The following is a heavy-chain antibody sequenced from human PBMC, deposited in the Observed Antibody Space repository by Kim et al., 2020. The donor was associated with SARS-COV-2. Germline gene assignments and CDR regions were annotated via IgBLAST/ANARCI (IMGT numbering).Heavy chain of an antibody. D-gene: IGHD3-22*01. CDR2: IRSKANSYAT. J-gene: IGHJ6*02. V-gene: IGHV3-73*01. CDR1: GFTFSGSA. CDR3: TRPYDSSGYYDYYYYGMDV. Sequence: GGSLRLSCAASGFTFSGSAMHWVRQASGKGLEWVGHIRSKANSYATAYAASVKGRFTISRDDSKNTAYLQMNSLKTEDTAVYYCTRPYDSSGYYDYYYYGMDVWGQGTTVTVSS.